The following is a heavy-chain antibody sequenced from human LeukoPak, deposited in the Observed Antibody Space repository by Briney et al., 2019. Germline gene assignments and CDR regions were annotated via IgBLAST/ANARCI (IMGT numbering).Heavy chain of an antibody. CDR3: ARHVNSRSGQSWFDP. D-gene: IGHD3-10*01. Sequence: GELLKISCKASGYSISSYWISWWRQMPGEGLEWMGRIDHSGSDTNYNPSFQGRVTMSVDTSISTAYLQWSSLNASDTAMYFCARHVNSRSGQSWFDPWGQGTLVTVSS. V-gene: IGHV5-10-1*01. J-gene: IGHJ5*02. CDR1: GYSISSYW. CDR2: IDHSGSDT.